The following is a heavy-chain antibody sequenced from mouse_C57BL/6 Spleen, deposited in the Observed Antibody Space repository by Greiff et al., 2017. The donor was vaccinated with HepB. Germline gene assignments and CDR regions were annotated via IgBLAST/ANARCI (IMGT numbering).Heavy chain of an antibody. Sequence: EVKLMESGGGLVQPGGSLKLSCAASGFTFSDYYMYWVRQTPEKRLEWVAYISNGGGSTYYPDTVKGRFTISRDNAKNTLYLQMSRLKSEDTAMYYCARQGTGTGYFDVWGTGTTVTVSS. V-gene: IGHV5-12*01. CDR1: GFTFSDYY. D-gene: IGHD4-1*01. CDR3: ARQGTGTGYFDV. J-gene: IGHJ1*03. CDR2: ISNGGGST.